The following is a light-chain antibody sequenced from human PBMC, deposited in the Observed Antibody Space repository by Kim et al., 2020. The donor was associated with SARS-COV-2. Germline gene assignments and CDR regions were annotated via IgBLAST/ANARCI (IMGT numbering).Light chain of an antibody. V-gene: IGKV1-5*03. J-gene: IGKJ3*01. CDR2: RAS. Sequence: DIQMTQSPSTLSASVGDRVTITCRASQSIDNWLAWYQQKPGKAPKLLIYRASGLEGGVPSRFSGGGSGTEFTLTISSLQPDDFATYYCQQCDGPSTFGPGTKVDIK. CDR1: QSIDNW. CDR3: QQCDGPST.